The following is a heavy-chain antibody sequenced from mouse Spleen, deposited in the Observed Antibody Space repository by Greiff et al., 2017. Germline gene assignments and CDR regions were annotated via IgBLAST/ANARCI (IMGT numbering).Heavy chain of an antibody. CDR3: TRGEGYAMDY. CDR2: IYPSDSYT. Sequence: QVHVKQPGAELVRPGASVKLSCKASGYTFTSYWINWVKQRPGQGLEWIGNIYPSDSYTNYNQKFKDKATLTVDKSSSTAYMQLSSPTSEDSAVYYCTRGEGYAMDYWGQGTSVTVSS. CDR1: GYTFTSYW. V-gene: IGHV1-69*02. J-gene: IGHJ4*01.